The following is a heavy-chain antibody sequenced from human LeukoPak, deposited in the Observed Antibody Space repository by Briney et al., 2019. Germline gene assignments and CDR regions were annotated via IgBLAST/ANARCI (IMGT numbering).Heavy chain of an antibody. CDR1: GGSISGDY. V-gene: IGHV4-4*07. D-gene: IGHD1-26*01. Sequence: SETLSLTCTVSGGSISGDYWSWIRQPAGKGLEWIGRINTSGNSNYNPSLKSRVTMSVDTYKNQFSLKLSSVTAADTAVYYCARGWGYMDVWGKGTTVTVSS. J-gene: IGHJ6*03. CDR3: ARGWGYMDV. CDR2: INTSGNS.